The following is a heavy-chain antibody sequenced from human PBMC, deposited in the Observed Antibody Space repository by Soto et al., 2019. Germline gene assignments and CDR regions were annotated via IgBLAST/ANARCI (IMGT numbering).Heavy chain of an antibody. J-gene: IGHJ4*02. CDR1: GFTFSSYS. CDR3: ARDRYYDSSGYPYYFDY. Sequence: GGSLRLSCAASGFTFSSYSMNWVRQAPGKGLEWVSYISSSSSTIYYADSVKGRFTISRDNAKNSLYLQMNSLRDEDTAVYYCARDRYYDSSGYPYYFDYWGQGTLVTVSS. V-gene: IGHV3-48*02. D-gene: IGHD3-22*01. CDR2: ISSSSSTI.